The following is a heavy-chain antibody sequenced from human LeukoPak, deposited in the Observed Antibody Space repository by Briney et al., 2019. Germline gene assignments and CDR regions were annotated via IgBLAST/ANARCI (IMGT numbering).Heavy chain of an antibody. D-gene: IGHD6-13*01. Sequence: GGSLRLSCAASGFTFSSYWMSWVRQAPGKGLEWVANIKQDGSEKYYVDSVKGRFTISRDNAKNSLYLQMNSLRAEDTAVYYCAKDPGIAAAGTGYWGQGTLVTVSS. CDR2: IKQDGSEK. J-gene: IGHJ4*02. CDR3: AKDPGIAAAGTGY. CDR1: GFTFSSYW. V-gene: IGHV3-7*01.